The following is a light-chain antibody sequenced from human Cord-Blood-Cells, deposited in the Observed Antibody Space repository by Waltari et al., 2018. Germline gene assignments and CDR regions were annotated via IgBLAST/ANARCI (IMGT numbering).Light chain of an antibody. J-gene: IGKJ2*01. CDR3: QQYNSYSYT. V-gene: IGKV1-5*03. Sequence: IQMTQSPSTLSASVGYRVTITCRASQSISSWLAWYQQKPWKAPKLLIYKASSLESGVPSRFSGSGSVTEFTLTISSLQPYDFATYYCQQYNSYSYTFGQGTKLEIK. CDR2: KAS. CDR1: QSISSW.